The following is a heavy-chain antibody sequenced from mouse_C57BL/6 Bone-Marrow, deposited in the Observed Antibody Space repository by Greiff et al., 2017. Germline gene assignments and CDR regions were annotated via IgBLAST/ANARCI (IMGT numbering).Heavy chain of an antibody. Sequence: VQVVESGAELARPGASVKLSCKASGYTFTSYGISWVKQRTGQGLEWIGELYPRSGNTYYNEKFKGKATLTADKSSSTAYMELRSLTSEDSAVYFCARWGSNYVDWYFDVWGTGTTVTVSS. D-gene: IGHD2-5*01. CDR2: LYPRSGNT. CDR1: GYTFTSYG. V-gene: IGHV1-81*01. CDR3: ARWGSNYVDWYFDV. J-gene: IGHJ1*03.